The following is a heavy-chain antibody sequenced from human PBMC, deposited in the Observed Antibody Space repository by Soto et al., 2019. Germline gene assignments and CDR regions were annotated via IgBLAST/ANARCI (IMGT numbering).Heavy chain of an antibody. CDR2: ISSSSSYM. V-gene: IGHV3-21*01. J-gene: IGHJ4*02. D-gene: IGHD6-19*01. Sequence: GGSLRLSCAASGFSFSFYSMDWVRQAPGQGLEWVSSISSSSSYMYYADSVKGRFTISRDNAKNSLYLHMNSLRAEDTAVYYCAREDQWLGASAYWGLGTLVTVSS. CDR3: AREDQWLGASAY. CDR1: GFSFSFYS.